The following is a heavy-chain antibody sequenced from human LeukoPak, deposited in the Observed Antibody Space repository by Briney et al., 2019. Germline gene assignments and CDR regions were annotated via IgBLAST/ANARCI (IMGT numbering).Heavy chain of an antibody. Sequence: SETLSLTCTVSGGSISSCYWSWIRQPPGKGLEWIGYIYYSGSTYYNPSLKSRVTISVDTSKNQFSLKLSSVTAADTAVYYCARYCSGGSCYSAAFDIWGQGTMVTVSS. CDR3: ARYCSGGSCYSAAFDI. CDR2: IYYSGST. J-gene: IGHJ3*02. D-gene: IGHD2-15*01. V-gene: IGHV4-59*12. CDR1: GGSISSCY.